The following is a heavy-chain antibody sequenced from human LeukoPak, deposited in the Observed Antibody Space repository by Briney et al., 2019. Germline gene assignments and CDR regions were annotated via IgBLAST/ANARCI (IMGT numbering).Heavy chain of an antibody. V-gene: IGHV3-53*04. CDR3: ARGVAAKPYDWFDP. D-gene: IGHD2-15*01. CDR2: IYSGGST. CDR1: GFTVSSNY. Sequence: GSLRLSCAASGFTVSSNYMSWVRQAPGKGLEWVSVIYSGGSTYYADSVKGRFTISRHNSKNTLYLQMNSLRAEDTAVYYCARGVAAKPYDWFDPWGQGTLVTVSS. J-gene: IGHJ5*02.